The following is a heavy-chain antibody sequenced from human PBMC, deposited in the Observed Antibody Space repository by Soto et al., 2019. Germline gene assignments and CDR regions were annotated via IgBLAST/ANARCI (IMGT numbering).Heavy chain of an antibody. Sequence: GGSLRLSCVAAGFTFSSYSMVCVRQAPGKGLEWVSYIFVSSTTIYYADSVKGRFTVSRDNAQNSLFLLMNSLRAEDTAVYYCARDKDWAFDYWGQGTLVTVSS. J-gene: IGHJ4*02. V-gene: IGHV3-48*04. CDR1: GFTFSSYS. CDR3: ARDKDWAFDY. CDR2: IFVSSTTI. D-gene: IGHD3-9*01.